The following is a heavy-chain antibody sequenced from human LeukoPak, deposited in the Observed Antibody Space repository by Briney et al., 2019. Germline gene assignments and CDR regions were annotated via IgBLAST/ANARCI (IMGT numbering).Heavy chain of an antibody. D-gene: IGHD4-17*01. J-gene: IGHJ4*02. Sequence: PGGSLRLSCAASGFTFSSYGMHWVRQAPGKGLEWVAVISYDGSNKYYADSVKGRFTISRDSSKNTLYLQMNSLRAEDTAVYYCAKLYDYGDYTVPYWGQGTLVTVSS. CDR3: AKLYDYGDYTVPY. CDR2: ISYDGSNK. CDR1: GFTFSSYG. V-gene: IGHV3-30*18.